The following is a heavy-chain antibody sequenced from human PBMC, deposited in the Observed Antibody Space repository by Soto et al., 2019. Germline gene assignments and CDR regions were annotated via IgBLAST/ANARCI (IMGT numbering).Heavy chain of an antibody. CDR1: GFTVSSNY. CDR3: ARDLRDSSGYYLYYYGMDV. Sequence: LRLSCAASGFTVSSNYMSWVRQAPGKGLEWVSVIYSGGSTYYADSVKGRFTISRDNSKNTLYLQMNSLRAEDTAVYYCARDLRDSSGYYLYYYGMDVWGQGTTVTVSS. V-gene: IGHV3-53*01. CDR2: IYSGGST. J-gene: IGHJ6*02. D-gene: IGHD3-22*01.